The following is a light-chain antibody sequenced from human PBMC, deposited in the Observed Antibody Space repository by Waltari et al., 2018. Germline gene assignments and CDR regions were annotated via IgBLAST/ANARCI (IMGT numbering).Light chain of an antibody. J-gene: IGLJ1*01. V-gene: IGLV2-14*01. CDR3: ASYTTRFTYI. Sequence: QSALTQPASVSGSPGQSITIYCTGTNNDIGGYNYVSWYEQHPGKAPKLIIYDVSYRPSGVSNRFSGSKSGNTASLTITGLQPEDEADFYCASYTTRFTYIFGGGTTVTVL. CDR2: DVS. CDR1: NNDIGGYNY.